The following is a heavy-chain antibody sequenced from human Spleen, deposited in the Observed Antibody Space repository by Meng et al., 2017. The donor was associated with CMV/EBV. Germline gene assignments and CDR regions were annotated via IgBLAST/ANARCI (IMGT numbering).Heavy chain of an antibody. CDR1: RVAISSGNQY. D-gene: IGHD6-13*01. Sequence: SRVAISSGNQYWSWIRQHPEKGLEWIGSMYHSRSTYYNPSLKSRVTISADTSKNQFSLKLHSVTAADTAVYYCARERIASVGTASDYWGQGTLVTVSS. CDR2: MYHSRST. CDR3: ARERIASVGTASDY. J-gene: IGHJ4*02. V-gene: IGHV4-31*02.